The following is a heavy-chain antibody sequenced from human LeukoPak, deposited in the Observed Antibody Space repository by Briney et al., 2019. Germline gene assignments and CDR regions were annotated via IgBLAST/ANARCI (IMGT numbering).Heavy chain of an antibody. CDR3: ARGAEYDGSRSYYDGNWFDP. CDR1: GFSFSSFG. Sequence: GGSLRLSCAASGFSFSSFGMSWVRQAPGRGLQWVSSISSTGGTTYYADSVKGRFTISRDNAKNSLFLQMNSLRAEDTAVYYCARGAEYDGSRSYYDGNWFDPWGQGTLVTVSS. J-gene: IGHJ5*02. V-gene: IGHV3-23*01. CDR2: ISSTGGTT. D-gene: IGHD3-10*01.